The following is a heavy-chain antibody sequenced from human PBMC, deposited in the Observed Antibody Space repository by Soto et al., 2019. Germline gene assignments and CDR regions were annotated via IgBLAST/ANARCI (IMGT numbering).Heavy chain of an antibody. CDR2: IIPIFGTA. Sequence: GASVKVSCKASGGTFSSYGISWVRQAPGQGLEWMGGIIPIFGTANYAQKFQGRVTIIADESTSTAYMELSSLRSEDTAVYYCARLIGGRFQHWGQGTLVTVSS. CDR3: ARLIGGRFQH. J-gene: IGHJ1*01. D-gene: IGHD3-3*01. V-gene: IGHV1-69*13. CDR1: GGTFSSYG.